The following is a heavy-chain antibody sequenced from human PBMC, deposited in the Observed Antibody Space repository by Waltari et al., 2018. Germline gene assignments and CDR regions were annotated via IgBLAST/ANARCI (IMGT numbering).Heavy chain of an antibody. V-gene: IGHV3-74*01. CDR1: GFTFSSYW. CDR3: ARVNTYYYDSSRGSMDV. CDR2: INSDGSST. J-gene: IGHJ6*02. D-gene: IGHD3-22*01. Sequence: EVQLVESGGGLVQPGGSLRLSCAASGFTFSSYWLHWVRHAPGTGLVWVSRINSDGSSTSYADSVKGRFTISRDNAKNTLYLQMNSLRAEDTAVYYCARVNTYYYDSSRGSMDVWGQGTTVTVSS.